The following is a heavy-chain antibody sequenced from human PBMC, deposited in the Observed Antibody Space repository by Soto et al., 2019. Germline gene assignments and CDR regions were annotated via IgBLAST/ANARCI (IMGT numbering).Heavy chain of an antibody. CDR3: AKIEMGWFAQ. Sequence: LRLSCRGSGFSFFSYAMSWVRQAPGKGLEWVSTISSSGGHSYYADSVKGRFVVSRDNDKNTLYLHMNSLTGEDTAIYFCAKIEMGWFAQWGQGTQVTVSS. V-gene: IGHV3-23*01. J-gene: IGHJ5*02. CDR2: ISSSGGHS. D-gene: IGHD2-8*01. CDR1: GFSFFSYA.